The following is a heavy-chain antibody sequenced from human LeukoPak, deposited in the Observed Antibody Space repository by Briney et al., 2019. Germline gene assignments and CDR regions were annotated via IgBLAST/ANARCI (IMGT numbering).Heavy chain of an antibody. V-gene: IGHV3-21*01. CDR1: GFTFSSYS. CDR2: ISSSSSYI. Sequence: PGGSLRLSRAASGFTFSSYSMNWVRQAPGKGLEWVSSISSSSSYIYYADSVKGRFTISRDNAKNSLYLQMNSLRAEDTAVYYCARTYCSSTSCYINLVDYWGQGTLVTVSS. J-gene: IGHJ4*02. D-gene: IGHD2-2*02. CDR3: ARTYCSSTSCYINLVDY.